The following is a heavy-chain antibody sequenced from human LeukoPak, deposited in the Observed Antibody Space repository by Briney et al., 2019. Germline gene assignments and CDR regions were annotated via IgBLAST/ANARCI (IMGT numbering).Heavy chain of an antibody. D-gene: IGHD2-15*01. CDR3: ARESRGGYCSGGSCYSSDDAFDI. J-gene: IGHJ3*02. Sequence: SETLSLTCAVYGRSFSGYYWSWIRQPPGRGLEWIGESNHSGSTNYSPSLKSRVTISVDTSKNQFSLKLSSVTAADTAVYYCARESRGGYCSGGSCYSSDDAFDIWGQGTMVTVSS. CDR2: SNHSGST. CDR1: GRSFSGYY. V-gene: IGHV4-34*01.